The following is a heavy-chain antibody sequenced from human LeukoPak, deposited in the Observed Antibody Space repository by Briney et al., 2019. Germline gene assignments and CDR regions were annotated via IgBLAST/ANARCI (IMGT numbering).Heavy chain of an antibody. CDR2: ISYDGSNK. CDR1: GFTFSDYS. CDR3: ARDHYDFWSGYYYYYMGV. D-gene: IGHD3-3*01. V-gene: IGHV3-30*03. J-gene: IGHJ6*03. Sequence: GGSLRLSCVASGFTFSDYSMTWVRQAPGKGLEWVAVISYDGSNKYYADSVKGRFTISRDNSKNTLYLQMNSLRAEDTAVYYCARDHYDFWSGYYYYYMGVWGKGTTVTVSS.